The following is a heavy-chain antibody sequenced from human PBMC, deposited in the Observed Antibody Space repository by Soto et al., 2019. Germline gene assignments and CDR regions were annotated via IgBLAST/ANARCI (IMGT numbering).Heavy chain of an antibody. J-gene: IGHJ3*02. V-gene: IGHV5-51*01. CDR1: GYSFTSYW. D-gene: IGHD3-3*01. CDR2: IYPGDSDT. Sequence: LGESLKISCKGSGYSFTSYWIGWVRQMPGKGLEWMGIIYPGDSDTRYSPSFQGQVTISADKSISTAYLQWSSLKASDTAMYYCATANGYDFWSGYYTGLDAFDIWGQGTMVTVS. CDR3: ATANGYDFWSGYYTGLDAFDI.